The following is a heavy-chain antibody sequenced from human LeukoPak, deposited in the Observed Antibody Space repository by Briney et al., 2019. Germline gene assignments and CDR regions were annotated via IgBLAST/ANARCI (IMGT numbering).Heavy chain of an antibody. J-gene: IGHJ4*02. D-gene: IGHD5-18*01. Sequence: GGSLRLSCAASGFTFSSYAMSWVRQAPGKGLEWVSAISGSGVSTYYADSVKGRFTISRDNSKNTVYLQMDSLRAEDSAVYYCAKNGGYSYGLYYFDYWGQGTLVTVSS. V-gene: IGHV3-23*01. CDR1: GFTFSSYA. CDR2: ISGSGVST. CDR3: AKNGGYSYGLYYFDY.